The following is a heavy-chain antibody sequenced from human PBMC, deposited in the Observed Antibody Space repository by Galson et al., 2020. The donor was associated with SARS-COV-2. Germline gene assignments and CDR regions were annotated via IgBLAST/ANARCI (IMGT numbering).Heavy chain of an antibody. Sequence: GGSLRLSCAASGFTFSRNVMHWVRQAPGKGLEWVALIWYDGSNRFYADSVKGRFTISRDNTKNTLYLQMSSLTAEDTAIYYCAKDGEGTTPTLYYYYYYMDVWGKGTTVTVSS. J-gene: IGHJ6*03. V-gene: IGHV3-33*06. D-gene: IGHD1-26*01. CDR2: IWYDGSNR. CDR3: AKDGEGTTPTLYYYYYYMDV. CDR1: GFTFSRNV.